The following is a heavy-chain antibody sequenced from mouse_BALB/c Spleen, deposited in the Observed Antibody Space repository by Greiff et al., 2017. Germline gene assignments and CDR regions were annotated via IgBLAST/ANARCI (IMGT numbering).Heavy chain of an antibody. J-gene: IGHJ3*01. D-gene: IGHD4-1*01. CDR3: ARGTGTGFAY. CDR2: ISYSGST. V-gene: IGHV3-2*02. CDR1: GYSITSDYA. Sequence: VQLKQSGPGLVKPSQSLSLTCTVTGYSITSDYAWNWIRQFPGNKLEWMGYISYSGSTSYNPSLKSRISITRDTSKNQFFLQLNSVTTEDTATYYCARGTGTGFAYWGQGTLVTVSA.